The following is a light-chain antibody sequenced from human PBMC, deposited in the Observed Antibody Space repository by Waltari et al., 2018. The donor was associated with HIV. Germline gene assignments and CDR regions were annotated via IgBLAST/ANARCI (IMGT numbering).Light chain of an antibody. V-gene: IGLV3-19*01. CDR3: NSRVSSDTHVV. Sequence: SSELTQDPAVSVALGQTVRITCQGNSPRSYYASWYQQKPGQAPVLVIYGKNNRPSGIPDRFSGSSSGNTASLTITGTQAEDEADYYCNSRVSSDTHVVFGGGTKLTVL. CDR1: SPRSYY. CDR2: GKN. J-gene: IGLJ2*01.